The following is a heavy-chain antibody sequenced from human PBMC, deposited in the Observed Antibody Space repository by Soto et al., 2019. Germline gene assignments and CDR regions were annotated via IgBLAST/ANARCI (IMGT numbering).Heavy chain of an antibody. CDR1: GFTFSSYA. Sequence: QVQLVESGGGVVQPGRSLRLSCAASGFTFSSYAMHWVRQAPGKGLEWVAVISYDGSNKYYADSVKGRFTISRDNSKNTLYLQMNSLRAEDKAVYYCAFRAAVAPWDWGQGTLVTVSS. J-gene: IGHJ4*02. D-gene: IGHD6-19*01. V-gene: IGHV3-30-3*01. CDR2: ISYDGSNK. CDR3: AFRAAVAPWD.